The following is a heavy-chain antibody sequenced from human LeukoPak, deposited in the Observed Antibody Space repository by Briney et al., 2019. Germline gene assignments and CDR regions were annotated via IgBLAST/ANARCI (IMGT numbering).Heavy chain of an antibody. CDR3: AKVRTDY. J-gene: IGHJ4*02. Sequence: GGSLRLSCAASGFPFSTYAMSWVRQAPGKGLEWVSIITNSGSISYYTDSVKGRFTISRDNSKNTLYLQMNSLRAEDTAVYYCAKVRTDYWGQGTLVTVSS. CDR2: ITNSGSIS. V-gene: IGHV3-23*01. CDR1: GFPFSTYA.